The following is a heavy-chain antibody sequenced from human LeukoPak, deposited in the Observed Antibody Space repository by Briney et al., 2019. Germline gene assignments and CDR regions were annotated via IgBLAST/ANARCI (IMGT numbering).Heavy chain of an antibody. D-gene: IGHD1-26*01. V-gene: IGHV4-34*01. CDR1: GGSFSGYY. CDR2: INHSGST. CDR3: PRAYSGSSFPYYYYYYMDV. J-gene: IGHJ6*03. Sequence: PSETLSLTCAVYGGSFSGYYWSWLRQPPWKGLEWIGEINHSGSTNYNPSLKSRVTISVDTSKNQFSLKLSSVTAADTAGYDCPRAYSGSSFPYYYYYYMDVWGKGTTVTVSS.